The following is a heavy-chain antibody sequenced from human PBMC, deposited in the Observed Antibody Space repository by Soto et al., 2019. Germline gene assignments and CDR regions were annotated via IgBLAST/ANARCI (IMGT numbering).Heavy chain of an antibody. CDR3: ARSGYNYGYDY. J-gene: IGHJ4*02. CDR2: INPYNGNT. D-gene: IGHD5-18*01. Sequence: QVQLRQSGAEVKKPGASVTVACKASGYTLTSYAISWVRQDPGQGFECMGWINPYNGNTNYVQNFHGSITITADTSTYTAYMELRSLRSDDTAVYYCARSGYNYGYDYWGQGTLVTVSS. CDR1: GYTLTSYA. V-gene: IGHV1-18*01.